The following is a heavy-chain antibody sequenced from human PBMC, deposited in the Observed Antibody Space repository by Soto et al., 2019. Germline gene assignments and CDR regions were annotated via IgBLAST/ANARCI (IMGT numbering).Heavy chain of an antibody. CDR1: GFTFSSYS. V-gene: IGHV3-21*01. CDR2: ISSSSSYI. D-gene: IGHD3-3*01. CDR3: ARDSYDFWSGYYNYYYYYGMDV. Sequence: EVQLVESGGGLVKPGGSLRLSCAASGFTFSSYSMNWVRQAPGKGLEWVSSISSSSSYIYYADSVKGRFTISRDNAKNSLYLQMNSRRAEDTAVYYCARDSYDFWSGYYNYYYYYGMDVWGQGTTVTVSS. J-gene: IGHJ6*02.